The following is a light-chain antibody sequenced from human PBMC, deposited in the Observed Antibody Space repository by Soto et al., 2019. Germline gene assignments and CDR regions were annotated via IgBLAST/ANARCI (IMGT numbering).Light chain of an antibody. CDR3: CSYAGSSTYA. J-gene: IGLJ1*01. Sequence: QSVLTQPAAVSGSTGQSITISCTGTSSDVGSYNLVSWYQQHPGKAPKLMIYEVSKRPSGVSNRFSGSKSGNTASLTISGLQAEDEADYYCCSYAGSSTYAFGTGTKVTVL. CDR1: SSDVGSYNL. CDR2: EVS. V-gene: IGLV2-23*02.